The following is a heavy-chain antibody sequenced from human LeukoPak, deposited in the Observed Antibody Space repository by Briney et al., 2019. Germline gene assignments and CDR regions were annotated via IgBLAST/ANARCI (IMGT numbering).Heavy chain of an antibody. Sequence: SQTLSLTCALSGDSVSSNSAAWNWIRQSPSRGLEWLGRTYYTSKWYNDYAVSVKSRITINPDTSRNQFSLQLSSVTAADTAVFYCASTQWLGYYFDYWGQGALVTVSS. J-gene: IGHJ4*02. CDR2: TYYTSKWYN. CDR3: ASTQWLGYYFDY. CDR1: GDSVSSNSAA. V-gene: IGHV6-1*01. D-gene: IGHD6-19*01.